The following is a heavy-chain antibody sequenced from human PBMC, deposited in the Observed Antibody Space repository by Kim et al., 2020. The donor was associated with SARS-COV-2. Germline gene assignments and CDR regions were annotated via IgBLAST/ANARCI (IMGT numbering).Heavy chain of an antibody. J-gene: IGHJ4*02. D-gene: IGHD3-3*01. V-gene: IGHV4-34*01. CDR1: GGSFSGYY. CDR3: ARLRNGEFWSGYLYYFDY. CDR2: INHSGST. Sequence: SETLSLTCAVYGGSFSGYYWSWIRQPPGKGLEWIGEINHSGSTNYNPSLKSRVTISVDTSKNQFSLKLSSVTAADTAVYYCARLRNGEFWSGYLYYFDYWGQGTLVTVSS.